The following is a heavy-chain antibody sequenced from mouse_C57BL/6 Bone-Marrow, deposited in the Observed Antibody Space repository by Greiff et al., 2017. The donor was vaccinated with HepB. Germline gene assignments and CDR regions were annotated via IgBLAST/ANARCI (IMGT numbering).Heavy chain of an antibody. J-gene: IGHJ4*01. D-gene: IGHD1-1*01. Sequence: VQLQQSGAELVKPGASVKLSCKASGYTFTSYWMHWVKQRPGRGLEWIGRIDPNSGGTKYNEKFKSKATLTVDKPSSTAYMQLSSLTSEDSAVYYCARERFITTIYAMDYWGQGTSVTVSS. V-gene: IGHV1-72*01. CDR1: GYTFTSYW. CDR3: ARERFITTIYAMDY. CDR2: IDPNSGGT.